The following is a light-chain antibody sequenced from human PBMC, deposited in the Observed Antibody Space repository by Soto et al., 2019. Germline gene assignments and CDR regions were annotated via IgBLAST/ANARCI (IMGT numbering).Light chain of an antibody. CDR3: QQSGDTPPWT. CDR1: QSIRIY. Sequence: DIQMTQSPSSLSASVGDRVTITCRASQSIRIYLNWYQQKPGKAPELLIFAASSLQSGVPSRFSGSGSGTDFTLTISSLPPEYFATYYCQQSGDTPPWTFGQGTKVEIK. CDR2: AAS. J-gene: IGKJ1*01. V-gene: IGKV1-39*01.